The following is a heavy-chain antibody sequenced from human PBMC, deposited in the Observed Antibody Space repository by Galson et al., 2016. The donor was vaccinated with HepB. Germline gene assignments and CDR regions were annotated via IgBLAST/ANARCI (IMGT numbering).Heavy chain of an antibody. D-gene: IGHD1-26*01. CDR1: NDSFSGDSYY. J-gene: IGHJ4*02. CDR3: ARQGATIISYFDY. V-gene: IGHV4-39*01. CDR2: IYYSGST. Sequence: SETLSLTCTVSNDSFSGDSYYWGWIRQPPGKGLEWIGSIYYSGSTYYNPSLKSRVTISVDTSKNQFSLKLSSVTAADTAVYYCARQGATIISYFDYWGQGTLVTVSS.